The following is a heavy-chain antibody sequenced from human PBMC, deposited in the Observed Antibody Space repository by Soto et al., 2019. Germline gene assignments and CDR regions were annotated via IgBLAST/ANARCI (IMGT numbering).Heavy chain of an antibody. CDR1: PGSINDYY. J-gene: IGHJ4*02. Sequence: SETLSLTCNVFPGSINDYYWSWIRQTPGMRLEWIGFVYSGGSAMYNPSFKSRATMSVDTSTNQFSLKLRSVTAADTAVYYCARGVSVTLAVQGGAPDKNYFDSWSQGTLGNVS. CDR3: ARGVSVTLAVQGGAPDKNYFDS. CDR2: VYSGGSA. D-gene: IGHD1-26*01. V-gene: IGHV4-59*12.